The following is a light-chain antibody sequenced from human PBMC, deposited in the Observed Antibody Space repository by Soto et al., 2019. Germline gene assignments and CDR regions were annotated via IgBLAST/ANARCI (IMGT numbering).Light chain of an antibody. CDR2: DAS. Sequence: EIVLTQSPATLSLSPGERATLSCRASQSVSSYLAWYQQKPGQAPRLLIYDASNRATGIPARFSGSGSGTDFTLTISSLEPEDVAVYYCQQRSNWPHSMYTFGQGTKLEIK. J-gene: IGKJ2*01. V-gene: IGKV3-11*01. CDR3: QQRSNWPHSMYT. CDR1: QSVSSY.